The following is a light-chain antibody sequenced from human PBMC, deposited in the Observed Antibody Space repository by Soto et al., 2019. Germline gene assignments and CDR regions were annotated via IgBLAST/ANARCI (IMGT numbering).Light chain of an antibody. J-gene: IGLJ1*01. CDR2: EVS. CDR1: SSDLGNYNY. Sequence: QSVLAQPASVSGSPGQSSTVSCTGTSSDLGNYNYVSWYQHHPGKAPKLMVYEVSNRPSGVSNRFSGSKSGNTASLTISGLQVEDEAEYYCSSYTSSGTLVFGAGTKVTVL. CDR3: SSYTSSGTLV. V-gene: IGLV2-14*01.